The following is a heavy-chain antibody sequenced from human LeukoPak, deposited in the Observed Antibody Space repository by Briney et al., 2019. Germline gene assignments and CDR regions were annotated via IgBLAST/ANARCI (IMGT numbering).Heavy chain of an antibody. V-gene: IGHV4-39*07. J-gene: IGHJ4*02. D-gene: IGHD3-22*01. CDR1: GGSISSSSYY. CDR3: ARGYYDSSGYYNY. Sequence: PSETLSLTCTVSGGSISSSSYYWGWIRQPPGKGLEWIGSIYYSGSTYYNPSLKSRVTISVDTSKNQFSLKLSSVTATDTAVYYCARGYYDSSGYYNYGGQGTLVTVSS. CDR2: IYYSGST.